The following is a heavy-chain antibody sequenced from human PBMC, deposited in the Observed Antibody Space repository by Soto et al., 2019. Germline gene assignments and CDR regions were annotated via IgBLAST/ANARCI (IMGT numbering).Heavy chain of an antibody. V-gene: IGHV3-11*06. J-gene: IGHJ4*02. CDR3: ARAGVEMATIIYY. CDR1: GFTFSDYY. CDR2: ISSSSGYT. Sequence: QVQLVESGGGLVKPGGSLRLSCAASGFTFSDYYMTWIRQAPGKGLEWISYISSSSGYTSYADSVKGRFTISRNNAKNSLYLQMNSLRAEDTAVYYCARAGVEMATIIYYWGQGTLVTVSS. D-gene: IGHD5-12*01.